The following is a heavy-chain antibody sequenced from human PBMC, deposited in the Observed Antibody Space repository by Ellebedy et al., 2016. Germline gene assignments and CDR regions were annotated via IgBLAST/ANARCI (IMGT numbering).Heavy chain of an antibody. Sequence: SETLSLTXTVSGGSISSYYWSWIRQPPGKGLEWIGYIYYSGSTNYNPSLKSRVTISVDTSKNQFSLKLSSVTAADTAVYYCARGYGDYVAVGAFDIWGQGTMVTVSS. J-gene: IGHJ3*02. CDR3: ARGYGDYVAVGAFDI. CDR1: GGSISSYY. D-gene: IGHD4-17*01. CDR2: IYYSGST. V-gene: IGHV4-59*12.